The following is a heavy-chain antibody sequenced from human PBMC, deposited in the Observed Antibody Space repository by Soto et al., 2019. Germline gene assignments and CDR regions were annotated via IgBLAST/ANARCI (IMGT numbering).Heavy chain of an antibody. CDR1: GFTFDDYT. D-gene: IGHD6-6*01. J-gene: IGHJ6*02. CDR3: AKDIRTAARDYYYYGMDV. CDR2: IPWDGGST. V-gene: IGHV3-43*01. Sequence: PGGSLRLSCAVSGFTFDDYTMHWVRQAPGKGLEWPSLIPWDGGSTYYADSVKGRFTISRDNSKNSLFLQMNSLRTEDTALYYFAKDIRTAARDYYYYGMDVWGQGTTVTVSS.